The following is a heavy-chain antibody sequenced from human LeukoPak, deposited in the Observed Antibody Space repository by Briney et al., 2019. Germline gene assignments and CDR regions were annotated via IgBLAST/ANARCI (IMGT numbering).Heavy chain of an antibody. CDR2: INHSGST. D-gene: IGHD3-10*01. V-gene: IGHV4-34*01. CDR3: ARGPKSMVRGAMEYYFDY. Sequence: SETLSLTCAVYDGSFSGYYWSWIRQPPGKGLEWIGEINHSGSTNYNPSLKSRVTISVDTSKNQFSLKLSSVTAADTAVYYCARGPKSMVRGAMEYYFDYWGQGTLVTVSS. CDR1: DGSFSGYY. J-gene: IGHJ4*02.